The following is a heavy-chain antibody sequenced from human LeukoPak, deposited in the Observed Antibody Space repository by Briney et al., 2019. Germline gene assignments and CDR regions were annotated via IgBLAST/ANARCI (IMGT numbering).Heavy chain of an antibody. CDR2: ISGSGGST. CDR3: AKHGSYSLNWFDP. CDR1: GFTFSNYE. J-gene: IGHJ5*02. Sequence: PGGSLRLSCAASGFTFSNYEMNWVRQAPGKGLEWVSAISGSGGSTYYADSVKGRFTISRDNSKNTLYLQMNSLRAEDTAVYYCAKHGSYSLNWFDPWGQGTLVTVSS. V-gene: IGHV3-23*01. D-gene: IGHD1-26*01.